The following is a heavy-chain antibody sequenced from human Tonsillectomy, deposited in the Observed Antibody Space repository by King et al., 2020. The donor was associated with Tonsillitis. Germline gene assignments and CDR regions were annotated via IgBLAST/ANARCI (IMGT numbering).Heavy chain of an antibody. V-gene: IGHV1-69*01. CDR3: ASPPAGYCSSTTCRYAFDI. J-gene: IGHJ3*02. Sequence: VQLVQSGAEVKKPGSSVKVSCKASGGTFSSYVISWVRQAPGQGLEWVGGIIPIVGTANYAQKFQGRVTITADESTSTAYMELSSLRSEDTAVYYCASPPAGYCSSTTCRYAFDIWGQGTMVTVSS. CDR2: IIPIVGTA. D-gene: IGHD2-2*01. CDR1: GGTFSSYV.